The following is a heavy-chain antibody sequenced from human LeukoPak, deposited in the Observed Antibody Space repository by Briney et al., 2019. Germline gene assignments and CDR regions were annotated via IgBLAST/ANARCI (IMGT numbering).Heavy chain of an antibody. Sequence: PGGSLRLSCSASGFTFSSYAMHWVRQAPGKGLEWVAVISYDGSNKYYADSVKGRFTISRDNSKNTLYLQMNSLRAEDTAVYYCARGQRPGLTNIAAAEIDPWGQGTLVTVSS. CDR1: GFTFSSYA. V-gene: IGHV3-30-3*01. J-gene: IGHJ5*02. CDR2: ISYDGSNK. CDR3: ARGQRPGLTNIAAAEIDP. D-gene: IGHD6-13*01.